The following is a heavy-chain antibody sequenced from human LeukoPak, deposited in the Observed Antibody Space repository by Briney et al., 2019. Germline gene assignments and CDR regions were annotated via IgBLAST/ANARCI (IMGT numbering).Heavy chain of an antibody. Sequence: SETLSLTCTVSGGSISDYYWTWLRQPAGKGLEWIGRVHPSGTTNYNPSLKSRVTMSVDTSKNQFSLKLSSVTAADTAVYYCANYVSALGDYYGMDVWGQGTTVTVSS. J-gene: IGHJ6*02. CDR2: VHPSGTT. D-gene: IGHD3-16*01. CDR3: ANYVSALGDYYGMDV. CDR1: GGSISDYY. V-gene: IGHV4-4*07.